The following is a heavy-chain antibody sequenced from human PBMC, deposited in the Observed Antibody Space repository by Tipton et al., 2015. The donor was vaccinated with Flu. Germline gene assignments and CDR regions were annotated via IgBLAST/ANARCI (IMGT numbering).Heavy chain of an antibody. J-gene: IGHJ4*02. Sequence: SLRLSCAASGFRFSHARMNWVRQAPGKGLEWVGRIRSKGDGGTTDYAAPVEGRFTISRDDSEDTLYLQMDSLKTEDTAVYWCATQHWGGDSIGNFDYWGQGTQVTVSS. CDR2: IRSKGDGGTT. CDR3: ATQHWGGDSIGNFDY. V-gene: IGHV3-15*01. D-gene: IGHD2-21*02. CDR1: GFRFSHAR.